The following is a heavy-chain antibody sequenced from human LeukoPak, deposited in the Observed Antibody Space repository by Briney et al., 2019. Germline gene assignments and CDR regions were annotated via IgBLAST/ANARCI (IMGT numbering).Heavy chain of an antibody. Sequence: PGGALRLSCVAPRFIFTGRYMNSVRPAPGRGRQWVCLVITYTDGRTTEYAALEKGTFTVSRDDSKNTVYLQMNNLQTEDTGVYYCTTEAYGSFPDWGQGTLVTVSP. D-gene: IGHD3-10*01. CDR3: TTEAYGSFPD. CDR2: VITYTDGRTT. V-gene: IGHV3-15*07. CDR1: RFIFTGRY. J-gene: IGHJ4*02.